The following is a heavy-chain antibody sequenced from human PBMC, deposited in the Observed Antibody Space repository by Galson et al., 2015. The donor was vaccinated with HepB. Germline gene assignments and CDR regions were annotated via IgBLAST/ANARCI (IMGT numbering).Heavy chain of an antibody. CDR3: ARANVVVVAATRVPYGMDV. CDR1: GGSFSGYY. J-gene: IGHJ6*02. CDR2: INHSGST. V-gene: IGHV4-34*01. D-gene: IGHD2-15*01. Sequence: ETLSLTCAVYGGSFSGYYWSWIRQPPGKGLEWIGEINHSGSTNYNPSLKSRVNISVDTSKNQFSLKLSSVTAADTAVYYCARANVVVVAATRVPYGMDVWGQGTTVTVSS.